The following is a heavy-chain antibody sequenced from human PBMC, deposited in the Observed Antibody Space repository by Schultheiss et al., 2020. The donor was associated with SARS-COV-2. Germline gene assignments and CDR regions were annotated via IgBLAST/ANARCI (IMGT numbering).Heavy chain of an antibody. CDR3: ASSMGRSAPDY. D-gene: IGHD3-10*01. J-gene: IGHJ4*02. CDR1: GFTFNKHA. Sequence: GGSLRLSCAASGFTFNKHAMSWVRQAPGKGLEWVSVISGYGGGTYYTDSVKGRFTISRDNSKNTLYLQMSSLRAEDTAVYYCASSMGRSAPDYWGQGTLVTVSS. CDR2: ISGYGGGT. V-gene: IGHV3-23*01.